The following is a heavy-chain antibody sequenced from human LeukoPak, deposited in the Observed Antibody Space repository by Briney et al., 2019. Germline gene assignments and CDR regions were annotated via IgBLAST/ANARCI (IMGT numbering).Heavy chain of an antibody. CDR1: GFTFSSYA. Sequence: PGGSLRLSCAASGFTFSSYAMSWVRQAPGKGLEWVSAISGSGGSTYYADSVKGRFTISRDNSKNTLYLQMSSLRAEDTAVYYCAKAPTMIRYFDWLTDYWGQGTLVTVSS. CDR2: ISGSGGST. J-gene: IGHJ4*02. CDR3: AKAPTMIRYFDWLTDY. V-gene: IGHV3-23*01. D-gene: IGHD3-9*01.